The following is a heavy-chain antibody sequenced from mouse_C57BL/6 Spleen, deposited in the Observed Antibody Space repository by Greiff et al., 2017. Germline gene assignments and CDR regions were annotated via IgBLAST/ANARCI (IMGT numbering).Heavy chain of an antibody. D-gene: IGHD1-1*01. Sequence: QVQLQQPGAELVRPGSSVKLSCKASGYTFTSYWMHWVKQRPIQGLEWIGNIDPSDSETHYNQKFKDKATLTVDKSSSTAYMQLSSLTSEDSAVYYCARSPSYCGSSYWYFDVWGTGTTVTVSS. V-gene: IGHV1-52*01. CDR1: GYTFTSYW. CDR3: ARSPSYCGSSYWYFDV. J-gene: IGHJ1*03. CDR2: IDPSDSET.